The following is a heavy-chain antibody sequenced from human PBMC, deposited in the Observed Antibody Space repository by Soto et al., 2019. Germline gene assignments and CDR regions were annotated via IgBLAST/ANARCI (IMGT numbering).Heavy chain of an antibody. CDR1: GFTFSSYA. D-gene: IGHD6-6*01. CDR2: ISGSGGST. J-gene: IGHJ3*02. CDR3: AKDLPGYSSSFAPGLDAFDI. V-gene: IGHV3-23*01. Sequence: GGSLRLSCAASGFTFSSYAMSWVRQAPGKGLEWVSAISGSGGSTYYTDSVKGRFTISRDNSKNTLYLQMNSLRAEDTAVYYCAKDLPGYSSSFAPGLDAFDIWGQGTMVTVSS.